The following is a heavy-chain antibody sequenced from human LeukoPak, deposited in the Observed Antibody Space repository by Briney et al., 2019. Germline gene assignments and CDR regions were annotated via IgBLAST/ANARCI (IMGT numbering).Heavy chain of an antibody. CDR3: ARDSSPTALYYYYGMDV. CDR1: GFTFSDYY. V-gene: IGHV3-11*01. Sequence: PGGSLRLSCAASGFTFSDYYMSWIRQAPGKGLGWVSYISSSGSTIYYADSVKGRFTITRDNAKNSMYLQMNSLRAEDTAVYYCARDSSPTALYYYYGMDVWGQGTTVTVSS. J-gene: IGHJ6*02. CDR2: ISSSGSTI.